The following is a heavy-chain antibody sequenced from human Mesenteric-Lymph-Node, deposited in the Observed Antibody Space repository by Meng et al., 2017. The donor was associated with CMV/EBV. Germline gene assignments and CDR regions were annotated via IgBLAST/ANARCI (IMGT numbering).Heavy chain of an antibody. V-gene: IGHV3-30-3*01. CDR1: GITINNYP. Sequence: GGSLRLSCAASGITINNYPLHWVRQAPGKGLEWVALISSDGATQYQADSVKGHFSISRDISKNTIYLQMNSLRGEDTAVYYCAREDDYRNYFDSWGQGTLVTVSS. D-gene: IGHD4-11*01. CDR3: AREDDYRNYFDS. CDR2: ISSDGATQ. J-gene: IGHJ4*02.